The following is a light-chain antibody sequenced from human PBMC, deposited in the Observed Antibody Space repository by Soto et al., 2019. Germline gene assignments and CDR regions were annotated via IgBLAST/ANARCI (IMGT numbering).Light chain of an antibody. V-gene: IGKV1-5*01. J-gene: IGKJ1*01. CDR1: QTISSW. CDR3: HQYNNYWT. Sequence: DIHMTQSPSTLSGSVGDRVTITCRASQTISSWLAWYQQKPGKAPTLLIYAASSLQRGVPSRFSGSGSATEVTLTSSSVQPADFATYYCHQYNNYWTLGQGTKV. CDR2: AAS.